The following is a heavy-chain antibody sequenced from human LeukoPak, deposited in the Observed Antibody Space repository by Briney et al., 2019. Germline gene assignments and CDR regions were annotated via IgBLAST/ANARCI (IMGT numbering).Heavy chain of an antibody. CDR3: ARVGYSRTWHSGSAFDI. V-gene: IGHV3-48*03. D-gene: IGHD6-13*01. Sequence: QPGGSLRLSCAASGFTFSTYEMNWVRQAPGKGLEWVSYISNSDSNIKYADSVKGRFIISRDNAKKSLYLQMNSLRVEDTAVYYCARVGYSRTWHSGSAFDIWGQGTMVTVSS. CDR1: GFTFSTYE. J-gene: IGHJ3*02. CDR2: ISNSDSNI.